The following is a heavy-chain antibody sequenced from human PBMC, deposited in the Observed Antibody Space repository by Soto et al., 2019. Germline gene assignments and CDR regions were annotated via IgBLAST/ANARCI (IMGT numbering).Heavy chain of an antibody. Sequence: PGGSLRLSCAASGFNFRYYAMTWVRQAPGKGLEWVSPINDNGDSTHYADSVKGRFTISRDNSKNTLYLQMNSLTAEDTAVYFCAKASNSSPWFDSWLESWGQGTLVTVSS. J-gene: IGHJ5*01. D-gene: IGHD6-6*01. CDR3: AKASNSSPWFDSWLES. V-gene: IGHV3-23*01. CDR2: INDNGDST. CDR1: GFNFRYYA.